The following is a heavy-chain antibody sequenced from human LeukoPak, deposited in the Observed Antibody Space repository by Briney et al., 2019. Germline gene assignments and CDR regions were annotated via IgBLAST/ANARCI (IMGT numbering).Heavy chain of an antibody. Sequence: SETLSLTCAVYGGSFSGYYWSWIRQPPGKGLEWIGEINHSGSTNYNPSLKSRVTISVDTSKNQFSLKLSSVTAADTAVYYCARGTVAGGPTGFDYWGQGTLVTVSS. CDR2: INHSGST. V-gene: IGHV4-34*01. J-gene: IGHJ4*02. CDR1: GGSFSGYY. D-gene: IGHD6-19*01. CDR3: ARGTVAGGPTGFDY.